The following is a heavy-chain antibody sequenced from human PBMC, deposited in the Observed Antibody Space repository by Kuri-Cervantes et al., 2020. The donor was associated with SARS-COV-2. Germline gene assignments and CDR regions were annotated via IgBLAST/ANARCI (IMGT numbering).Heavy chain of an antibody. Sequence: GSLRLSCTVSGGSISSYYWGWIRQPPGKGLEWIGSIYYSGSTYYNPSLKSRVTISVDTSKNQFSLKLSSVTAADTAVYYCAREERGYYYYYYMDVWGKGTTVTVSS. CDR3: AREERGYYYYYYMDV. CDR1: GGSISSYY. J-gene: IGHJ6*03. CDR2: IYYSGST. V-gene: IGHV4-39*07.